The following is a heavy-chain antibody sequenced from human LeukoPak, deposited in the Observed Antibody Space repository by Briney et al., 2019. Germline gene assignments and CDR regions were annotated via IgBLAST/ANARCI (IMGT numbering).Heavy chain of an antibody. D-gene: IGHD3-10*01. CDR1: GYTFTGYY. CDR3: ARDPSGELYYYYMDV. CDR2: INPNSGGT. Sequence: GPVKVSCKASGYTFTGYYMHWVRQAPGQGLEWMGWINPNSGGTNYAQKFQGRVTMTRDTSISTAYMELSRLRSDDTAVYYCARDPSGELYYYYMDVWGKGTTVTVSS. J-gene: IGHJ6*03. V-gene: IGHV1-2*02.